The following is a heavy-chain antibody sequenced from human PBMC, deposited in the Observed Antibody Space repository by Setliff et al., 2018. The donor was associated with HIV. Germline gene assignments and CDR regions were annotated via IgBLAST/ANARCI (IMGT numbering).Heavy chain of an antibody. CDR2: IYYSGST. CDR3: ARDPPGYYMDV. J-gene: IGHJ6*03. Sequence: SETLSLTCTVSGGSVSSGSYYWSWIRQPPGKGLEWIGYIYYSGSTNYNPSLKSRVTISVDTSKNQFSLKLSSVIAADTAVYYCARDPPGYYMDVWGKGTTVTVSS. V-gene: IGHV4-61*01. CDR1: GGSVSSGSYY.